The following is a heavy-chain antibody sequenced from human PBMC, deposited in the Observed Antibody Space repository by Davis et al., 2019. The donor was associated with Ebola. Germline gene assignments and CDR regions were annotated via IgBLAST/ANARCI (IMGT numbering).Heavy chain of an antibody. Sequence: KVSCKGSGYSFTTYWIGWVRQMPGKGLEWMGIIYPGDSDTRYSPSFQGQVTISADKSISTAYLQWSSLKASDTAMYYCARMAIITIFGDDAFDIWGQGTMVTVSS. V-gene: IGHV5-51*01. CDR1: GYSFTTYW. J-gene: IGHJ3*02. CDR3: ARMAIITIFGDDAFDI. CDR2: IYPGDSDT. D-gene: IGHD3-3*01.